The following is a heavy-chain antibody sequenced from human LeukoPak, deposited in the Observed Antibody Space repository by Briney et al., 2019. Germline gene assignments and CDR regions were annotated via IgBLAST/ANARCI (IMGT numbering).Heavy chain of an antibody. V-gene: IGHV3-23*01. CDR1: GFTFNTYS. Sequence: GGSLRLSCEASGFTFNTYSMNWARQAPGKGLEWVSAFSGSGGSTYYADSVKGRFTISRDNSKNTLYLQMNSLRAEDTAVYYCAKSGYNRFDYWGQGTLVTVSS. J-gene: IGHJ4*02. CDR3: AKSGYNRFDY. CDR2: FSGSGGST. D-gene: IGHD5-24*01.